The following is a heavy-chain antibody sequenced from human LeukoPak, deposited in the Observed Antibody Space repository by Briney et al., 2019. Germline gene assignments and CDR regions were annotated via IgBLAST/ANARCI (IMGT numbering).Heavy chain of an antibody. D-gene: IGHD1-26*01. V-gene: IGHV3-33*08. CDR1: GFTFSNYG. J-gene: IGHJ4*02. CDR3: ARPLVGDALDY. CDR2: IWYDGSNE. Sequence: PGRSLRLSCAASGFTFSNYGLHWVRQAPGKGLEWVAVIWYDGSNEYYADSVKGRFTIFRDNSKNTLHLQMNSLRAEDTAVYYCARPLVGDALDYWGQGTLVTVSS.